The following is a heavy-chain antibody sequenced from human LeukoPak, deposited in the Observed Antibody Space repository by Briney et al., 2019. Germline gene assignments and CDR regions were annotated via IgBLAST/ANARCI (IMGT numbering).Heavy chain of an antibody. CDR1: GGSFSGYY. D-gene: IGHD4-23*01. CDR3: ARMEGDYGGNSEWYFDL. J-gene: IGHJ2*01. Sequence: SETLSLTCAVYGGSFSGYYWSWIRQPPGKGLEWIGEINHSGSTNYNPSLKSRVTISVDTSKNQFSLKLSSVTAADTAVYYCARMEGDYGGNSEWYFDLWGRGTLVTVSS. V-gene: IGHV4-34*01. CDR2: INHSGST.